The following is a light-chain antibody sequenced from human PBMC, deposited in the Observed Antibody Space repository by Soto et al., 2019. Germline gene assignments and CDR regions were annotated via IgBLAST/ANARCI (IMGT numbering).Light chain of an antibody. CDR2: DAS. V-gene: IGKV1-5*01. CDR1: QSSRSW. CDR3: QQYDSFAKT. Sequence: DIQMTQSPSTLSASVGDRVTITCRASQSSRSWLAWYQQKPGKAPQLLIYDASNLESGVPSRFSGSGSGTEFTLAINSLQPDDFATYYCQQYDSFAKTVGRGTKVEVK. J-gene: IGKJ1*01.